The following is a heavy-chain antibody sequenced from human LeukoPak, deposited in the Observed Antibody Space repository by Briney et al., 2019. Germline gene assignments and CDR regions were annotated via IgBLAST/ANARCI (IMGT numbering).Heavy chain of an antibody. D-gene: IGHD3-3*01. CDR2: IYTSGST. CDR1: GGSISSYY. Sequence: ASETLSLTCTVSGGSISSYYWSWIRQPAGKGLEWIGSIYTSGSTNYNPSLKSRVTMSVDTSKNQFSLKLSSVTAADTAVYYCARDSSDYDSWSGYLEDWFDPWGQGTLVTVSS. V-gene: IGHV4-4*07. CDR3: ARDSSDYDSWSGYLEDWFDP. J-gene: IGHJ5*02.